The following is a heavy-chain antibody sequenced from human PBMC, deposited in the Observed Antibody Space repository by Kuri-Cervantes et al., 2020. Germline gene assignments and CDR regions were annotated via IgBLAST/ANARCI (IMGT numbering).Heavy chain of an antibody. CDR1: GFTFSDYY. D-gene: IGHD1-26*01. CDR2: ISSSGSTI. Sequence: GESLKISCAASGFTFSDYYMSWIRQAPGKGLEWVSYISSSGSTIYYADSVKGRFTISRDNAKNSLYLQMNSLRAEDTAVYYCAKDLSIVGATMGYMDVWGKGTTVTVSS. J-gene: IGHJ6*03. CDR3: AKDLSIVGATMGYMDV. V-gene: IGHV3-11*04.